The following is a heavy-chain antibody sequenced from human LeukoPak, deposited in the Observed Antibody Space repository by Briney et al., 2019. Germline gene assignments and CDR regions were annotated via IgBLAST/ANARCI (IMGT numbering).Heavy chain of an antibody. CDR3: AKDLYDSSGYYAQTKCYDY. J-gene: IGHJ4*02. Sequence: GGSLRLSCAASGFTFSSYAMSWVRQAPGKGLEWVSAISGSGGSTYYADSVKGRFTISRDNSKNTLYLQMNRLRAEDTAVYYCAKDLYDSSGYYAQTKCYDYWGQGTLVTVSS. CDR2: ISGSGGST. V-gene: IGHV3-23*01. CDR1: GFTFSSYA. D-gene: IGHD3-22*01.